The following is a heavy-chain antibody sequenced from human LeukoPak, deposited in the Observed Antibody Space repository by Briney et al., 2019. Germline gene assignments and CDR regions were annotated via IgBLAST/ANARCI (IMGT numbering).Heavy chain of an antibody. Sequence: GGSLRLSCAASGFTFSSDAMGWVRQAPGRGLEWVSAISDSGGSTYYADSVKGRFTISRDNSKKTLYLQMNTLRAEDTAVYYCAKVGMAAPGYYFDYWGQGTLVTVSS. J-gene: IGHJ4*02. D-gene: IGHD6-13*01. V-gene: IGHV3-23*01. CDR2: ISDSGGST. CDR1: GFTFSSDA. CDR3: AKVGMAAPGYYFDY.